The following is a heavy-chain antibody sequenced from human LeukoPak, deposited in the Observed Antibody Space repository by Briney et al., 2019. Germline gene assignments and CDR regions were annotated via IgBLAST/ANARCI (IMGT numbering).Heavy chain of an antibody. CDR2: IYGNDYK. CDR1: GFSLTTSAVG. D-gene: IGHD4-17*01. J-gene: IGHJ4*02. V-gene: IGHV2-5*01. Sequence: SGSTLVNPTQTLTLTCTFSGFSLTTSAVGVGWVRQPPGKALEWLALIYGNDYKRYSASLKNRLTIMKDTSKNQVVLIMTNMDPLDTATYYCVHDVPGDYGFDYWGQGTLVTVSS. CDR3: VHDVPGDYGFDY.